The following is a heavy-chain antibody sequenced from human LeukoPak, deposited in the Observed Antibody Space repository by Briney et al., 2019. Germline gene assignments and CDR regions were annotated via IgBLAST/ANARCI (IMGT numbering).Heavy chain of an antibody. CDR1: GGTFSSYA. CDR3: AREINTYGDYEIWYFDL. Sequence: GGSVKVSCNASGGTFSSYAISWVRQAPGQGLEWMGRIIPILGIANYAQKFQRRVTITADKSTSTAYLELSSVRSEDTAVYYRAREINTYGDYEIWYFDLWGRGTLVTVSS. CDR2: IIPILGIA. J-gene: IGHJ2*01. V-gene: IGHV1-69*04. D-gene: IGHD4-17*01.